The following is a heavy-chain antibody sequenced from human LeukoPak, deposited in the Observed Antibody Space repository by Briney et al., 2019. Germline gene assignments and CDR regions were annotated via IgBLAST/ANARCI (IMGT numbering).Heavy chain of an antibody. D-gene: IGHD4-23*01. V-gene: IGHV4-30-2*01. CDR3: ARGRKDGGNPADY. CDR2: IHHSGST. J-gene: IGHJ4*02. Sequence: SETLSLTCAVSGGSISSGGYSWSWIRQPPGKGLEWIGYIHHSGSTYYNPSLKSRVTISVDRSKNQFSLKLSSVTAADTAVYYCARGRKDGGNPADYWGQGTLVTVSS. CDR1: GGSISSGGYS.